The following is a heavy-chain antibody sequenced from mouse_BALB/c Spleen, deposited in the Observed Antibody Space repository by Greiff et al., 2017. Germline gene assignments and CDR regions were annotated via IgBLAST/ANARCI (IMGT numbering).Heavy chain of an antibody. CDR2: IDPANGNT. Sequence: EVQLQQSGAELVKPGASVKLSCTASGFNIKDTYMHWVKQRPEQGLEWIGRIDPANGNTKYDPKFQGKATITADTSSNTAYLQLSSLTSEDTAVYYCANWERVDYWGQGTTLTVSS. D-gene: IGHD4-1*01. CDR3: ANWERVDY. V-gene: IGHV14-3*02. J-gene: IGHJ2*01. CDR1: GFNIKDTY.